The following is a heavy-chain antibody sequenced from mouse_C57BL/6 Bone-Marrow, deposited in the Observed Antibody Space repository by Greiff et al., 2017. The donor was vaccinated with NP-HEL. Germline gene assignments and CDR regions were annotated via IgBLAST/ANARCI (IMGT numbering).Heavy chain of an antibody. CDR3: ARVSLGNAMDY. D-gene: IGHD2-10*02. CDR1: GYTFTSYW. J-gene: IGHJ4*01. Sequence: QVQLQQPGAELVKPGASVKMSCKASGYTFTSYWITWVKQRPGQGLEWIGDIYPGSGSTNYIEKFKSKATLTVDTSSSTAYMQLSSLTSEDSAVYYCARVSLGNAMDYWGQGTSVTVSS. V-gene: IGHV1-55*01. CDR2: IYPGSGST.